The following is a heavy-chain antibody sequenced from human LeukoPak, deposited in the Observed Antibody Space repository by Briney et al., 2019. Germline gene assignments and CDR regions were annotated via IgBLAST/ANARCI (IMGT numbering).Heavy chain of an antibody. Sequence: PSETLSLTCAVQGVSVNAYSWSWIRHSPGKGLEWIGEINHSGGTNYNPSIKSRATISVDQSENQFSLRVTSVTAADTAVYYCARIRCGHTDDRCYNYWGQGTLVTVSS. CDR1: GVSVNAYS. V-gene: IGHV4-34*01. D-gene: IGHD2-8*01. CDR2: INHSGGT. CDR3: ARIRCGHTDDRCYNY. J-gene: IGHJ4*02.